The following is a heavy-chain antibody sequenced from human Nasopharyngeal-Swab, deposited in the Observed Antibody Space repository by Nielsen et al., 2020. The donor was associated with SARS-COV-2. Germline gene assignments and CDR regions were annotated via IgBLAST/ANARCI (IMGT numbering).Heavy chain of an antibody. CDR3: AGEGGRGSGSYYVWFDP. J-gene: IGHJ5*02. CDR2: IYDSGST. V-gene: IGHV4-39*07. CDR1: GGSISSSSYY. D-gene: IGHD3-10*01. Sequence: SETLSLTCTVSGGSISSSSYYWGWIRQPPGKGLEWIGSIYDSGSTYYNPSLKSRVTISVDTSKNQFSLKLSSVTAADTAVYYCAGEGGRGSGSYYVWFDPWGQGTLVTASS.